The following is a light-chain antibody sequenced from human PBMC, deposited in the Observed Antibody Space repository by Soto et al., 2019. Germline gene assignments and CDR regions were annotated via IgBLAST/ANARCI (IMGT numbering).Light chain of an antibody. V-gene: IGLV1-40*01. J-gene: IGLJ2*01. CDR2: YNN. CDR3: QSYDSSLSGHVV. Sequence: QSVLTQPPSLSGAPGQRITISCTGTSSNLGAAFAVQWYQQLPGAAPKLLIYYNNNRPSGVPDRFSGSKSGTSAFLAITGLQADYEVDYYCQSYDSSLSGHVVFGGGTKLTVL. CDR1: SSNLGAAFA.